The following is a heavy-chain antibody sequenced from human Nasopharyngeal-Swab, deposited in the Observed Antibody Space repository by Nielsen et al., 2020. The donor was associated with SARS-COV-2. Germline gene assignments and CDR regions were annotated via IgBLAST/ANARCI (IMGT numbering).Heavy chain of an antibody. J-gene: IGHJ5*02. CDR1: GGSFSDFY. Sequence: SETLSLTCSVYGGSFSDFYWSWIRQPPGKGLEWIGYISHNSGTNYNPSLKSRVTMFMDTSKNQFSLKLRSVTAADTAVYYCAKEGATGWFDPWGQGTLVTVSS. CDR3: AKEGATGWFDP. CDR2: ISHNSGT. V-gene: IGHV4-59*01.